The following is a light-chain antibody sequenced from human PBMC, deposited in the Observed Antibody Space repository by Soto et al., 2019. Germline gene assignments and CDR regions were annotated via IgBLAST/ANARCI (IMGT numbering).Light chain of an antibody. CDR2: EVN. CDR1: NSDVGSYNL. CDR3: CSYGGRSAYV. V-gene: IGLV2-23*02. Sequence: QSALTQPASVSGSPGQSITISCTGTNSDVGSYNLVSWYQQQPGKAPKLIIYEVNKRPSGISNRFSGSKSANTASLTISGLQAEDEADYFCCSYGGRSAYVFGTGTKLNVL. J-gene: IGLJ1*01.